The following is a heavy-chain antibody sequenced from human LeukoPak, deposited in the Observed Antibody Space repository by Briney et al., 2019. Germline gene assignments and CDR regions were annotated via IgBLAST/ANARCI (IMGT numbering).Heavy chain of an antibody. V-gene: IGHV1-18*01. Sequence: ASVKVSCKASGYTFTSYGISWVRQAPGQGLEWMGWISAYNGNTNYAQKFQGRVTMTTNTSTSTAYMELRSLRSDETAVYYCARESDTMIVVVIAPGGMDVWGQGTTVTVPS. CDR3: ARESDTMIVVVIAPGGMDV. CDR2: ISAYNGNT. D-gene: IGHD3-22*01. CDR1: GYTFTSYG. J-gene: IGHJ6*02.